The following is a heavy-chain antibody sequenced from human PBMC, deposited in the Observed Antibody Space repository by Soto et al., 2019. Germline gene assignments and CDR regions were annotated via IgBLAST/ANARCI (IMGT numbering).Heavy chain of an antibody. V-gene: IGHV3-33*01. Sequence: QPGGSLRLSCAASGFTFSSYGMHWVRQAPGKGLEWVAVIWYDGSNKYYADSVKGRFTISRDNSKNTLYLQMNSLRAEDTAVYYCARDRNETAGRGLFGYYYYYYGMDVWGQGTTVTVSS. CDR3: ARDRNETAGRGLFGYYYYYYGMDV. D-gene: IGHD3-16*02. J-gene: IGHJ6*02. CDR2: IWYDGSNK. CDR1: GFTFSSYG.